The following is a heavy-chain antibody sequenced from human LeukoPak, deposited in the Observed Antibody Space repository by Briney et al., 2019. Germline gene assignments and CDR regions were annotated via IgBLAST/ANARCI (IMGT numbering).Heavy chain of an antibody. D-gene: IGHD3-22*01. V-gene: IGHV3-30*18. CDR2: ISYDGSNK. Sequence: GGSLRLSCAASGFTFSSYGMHWVRQAPGKGLEWVAVISYDGSNKYYADSVKGRFTISRDNSKNTLYLQMNSLRAEDTAVYYCAKVYYDSSGYQAYFDYWGQGTLVTVSS. CDR1: GFTFSSYG. CDR3: AKVYYDSSGYQAYFDY. J-gene: IGHJ4*02.